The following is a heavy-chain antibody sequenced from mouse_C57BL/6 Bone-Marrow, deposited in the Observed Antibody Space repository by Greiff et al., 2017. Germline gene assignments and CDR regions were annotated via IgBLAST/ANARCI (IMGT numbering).Heavy chain of an antibody. V-gene: IGHV5-6*01. D-gene: IGHD2-5*01. J-gene: IGHJ3*01. CDR1: GFTFSSYG. CDR3: ARQGSNLAY. Sequence: EVQGVESGGDLVKPGGSLKLSCAASGFTFSSYGMSWVRQTPDKRLEWVATISSGGSYTYYPDSVKGRFTISRDNAKNTLYLQMSSLKSEDTAMYYCARQGSNLAYWGQGTLVTVSA. CDR2: ISSGGSYT.